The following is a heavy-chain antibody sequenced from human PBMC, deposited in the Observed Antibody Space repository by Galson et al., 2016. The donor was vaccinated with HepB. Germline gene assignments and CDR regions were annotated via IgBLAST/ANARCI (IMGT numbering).Heavy chain of an antibody. V-gene: IGHV1-46*01. Sequence: SVKVSCKASGHTFTTYYIHWVRQAPGQGLEYMGLIYPSDDSTAYAPKFRGRVTMTSDTSTTTAFMELNSLRSDDTAVYYCARRSVVTRAFDYWGQGTLVTVSS. CDR1: GHTFTTYY. CDR3: ARRSVVTRAFDY. D-gene: IGHD1-1*01. J-gene: IGHJ4*02. CDR2: IYPSDDST.